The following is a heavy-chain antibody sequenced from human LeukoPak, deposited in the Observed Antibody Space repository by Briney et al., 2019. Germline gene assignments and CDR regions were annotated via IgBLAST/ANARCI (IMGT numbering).Heavy chain of an antibody. V-gene: IGHV3-7*01. CDR2: IKQDGSEK. Sequence: PGGSLRLSCAASGFTFSSYWMSWVRQAPGKGLEWVSNIKQDGSEKYYVDSVKGRFTISRDNAKNSLYLQMNSLRAEDTAVYYCVVWSHLYYFDYWGQGTLVTVSS. CDR1: GFTFSSYW. J-gene: IGHJ4*02. D-gene: IGHD3-10*01. CDR3: VVWSHLYYFDY.